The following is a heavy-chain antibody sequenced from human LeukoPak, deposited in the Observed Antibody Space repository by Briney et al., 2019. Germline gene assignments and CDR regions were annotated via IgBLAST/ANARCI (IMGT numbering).Heavy chain of an antibody. V-gene: IGHV3-23*01. Sequence: GGSLRLSCAASGFTFSSYAMSWVRQAPGKGLEWVSAISGSGGIIYYADSVRGRFTISRDNAKNSLFLQMNSLTVEDTAVYYCAREASYSSSWATFDNWGQGTLVTV. CDR1: GFTFSSYA. CDR3: AREASYSSSWATFDN. D-gene: IGHD6-13*01. J-gene: IGHJ4*02. CDR2: ISGSGGII.